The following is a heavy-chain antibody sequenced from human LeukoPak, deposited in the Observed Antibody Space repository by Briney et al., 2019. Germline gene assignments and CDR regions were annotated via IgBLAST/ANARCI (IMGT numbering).Heavy chain of an antibody. D-gene: IGHD5-12*01. CDR1: GFTFSTYS. CDR3: AKDQRPDSGYDIDS. V-gene: IGHV3-23*01. CDR2: IWQSGDTT. J-gene: IGHJ4*02. Sequence: WGSLRLSCAASGFTFSTYSMSWVRQAPRKGLEWVSVIWQSGDTTYYADSVKGRFTISRDNSKNTLYLQMHNLRAEDTALYYCAKDQRPDSGYDIDSWGQGTLVTVSS.